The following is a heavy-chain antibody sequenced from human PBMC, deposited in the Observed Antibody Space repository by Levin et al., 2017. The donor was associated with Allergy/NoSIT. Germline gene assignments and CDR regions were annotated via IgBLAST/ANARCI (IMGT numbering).Heavy chain of an antibody. CDR1: GGTFSSYA. V-gene: IGHV1-69*13. Sequence: SVKVSCKASGGTFSSYAISWVRQAPGQGLEWMGGINPIFGTANYAQKFQGRVTITADESTSTAYMELSSLRSEDTAVYYCAREAGGGVIVQGYFDYWGQGTLVTVSS. CDR2: INPIFGTA. CDR3: AREAGGGVIVQGYFDY. J-gene: IGHJ4*02. D-gene: IGHD3-16*02.